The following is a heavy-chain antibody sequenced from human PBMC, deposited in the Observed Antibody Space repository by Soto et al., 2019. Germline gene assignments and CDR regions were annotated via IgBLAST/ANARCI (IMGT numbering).Heavy chain of an antibody. J-gene: IGHJ4*02. CDR3: AKGDILTGSKEGWDY. Sequence: GGSLRLSCAASGFTFRSYAMSWVSQAPGRGLECVSSIDGSGAGAYYADSVKGRFTISRDNSKNTLDLQMNSLRAEDTAVYYCAKGDILTGSKEGWDYWGQGT. CDR2: IDGSGAGA. CDR1: GFTFRSYA. D-gene: IGHD3-9*01. V-gene: IGHV3-23*01.